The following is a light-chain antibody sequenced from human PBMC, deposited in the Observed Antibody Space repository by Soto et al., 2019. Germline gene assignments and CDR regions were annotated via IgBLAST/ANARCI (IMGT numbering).Light chain of an antibody. V-gene: IGKV2-30*01. CDR1: LSLVYSDGSTD. CDR2: KVS. CDR3: MQGTHWPPIT. Sequence: DVVLTQAPLSLPVTLGHPASISCRSSLSLVYSDGSTDLNWFQQRPGQSPRRLIYKVSNRDSGVPDRFSGSGSGTDFTLEISRVEAEDVGVYYCMQGTHWPPITFGQGTRLEIK. J-gene: IGKJ5*01.